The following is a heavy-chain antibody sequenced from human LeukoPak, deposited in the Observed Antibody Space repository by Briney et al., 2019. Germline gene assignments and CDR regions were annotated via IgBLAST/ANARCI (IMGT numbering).Heavy chain of an antibody. D-gene: IGHD2-15*01. Sequence: PGGSLRLSCAASGFTFSSYAMTSVRQGPGKGLEWVADISGVGGSTFYADSVKGRFTISRDNSKNTLYLQMHSLRAEDAAVYYCVIYGGSDTNAFDIWGQGTMVTVSS. CDR3: VIYGGSDTNAFDI. CDR2: ISGVGGST. V-gene: IGHV3-23*01. J-gene: IGHJ3*02. CDR1: GFTFSSYA.